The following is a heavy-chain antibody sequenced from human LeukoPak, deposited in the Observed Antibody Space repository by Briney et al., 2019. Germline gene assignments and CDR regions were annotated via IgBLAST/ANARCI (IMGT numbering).Heavy chain of an antibody. J-gene: IGHJ4*02. CDR3: ARKDGDY. CDR2: IYNSGST. D-gene: IGHD2-15*01. V-gene: IGHV4-59*01. Sequence: SETLSLTCTVSGVSISSYHWSWLRQPPVKGLEWIGYIYNSGSTNYNPSLKGRVTISVDTSKNQISLKMSSVTAADTAVYDCARKDGDYWGQGILVTVSS. CDR1: GVSISSYH.